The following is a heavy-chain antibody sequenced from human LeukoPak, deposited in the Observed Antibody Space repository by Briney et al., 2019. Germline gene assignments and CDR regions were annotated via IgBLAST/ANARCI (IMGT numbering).Heavy chain of an antibody. D-gene: IGHD6-13*01. Sequence: SETLSLTCTVSGGSISSGSYYWSWIRQPAGKGLEWIGRIYTSGSTNYNPSLKSRVTISVDTSKNQFSLKMTSVTAADTAVYYCARDSGSSWYSEWGQGTLVTVSS. V-gene: IGHV4-61*02. CDR1: GGSISSGSYY. CDR2: IYTSGST. J-gene: IGHJ4*02. CDR3: ARDSGSSWYSE.